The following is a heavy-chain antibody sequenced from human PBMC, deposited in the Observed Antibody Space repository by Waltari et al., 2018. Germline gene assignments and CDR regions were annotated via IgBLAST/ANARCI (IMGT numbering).Heavy chain of an antibody. CDR2: MYQRGSA. J-gene: IGHJ4*02. CDR1: GYSISSGYY. V-gene: IGHV4-38-2*01. Sequence: QVQLQESGPGLVKPSETLSLTCAVSGYSISSGYYWGWIRQPPGKGLEWIGSMYQRGSAYYNPSLKSRVTISVDTSKNQFSLKLSSVTAADTAVYYCARHVYCSGSSCSSTFDYWGQGTLVTVSS. CDR3: ARHVYCSGSSCSSTFDY. D-gene: IGHD2-2*01.